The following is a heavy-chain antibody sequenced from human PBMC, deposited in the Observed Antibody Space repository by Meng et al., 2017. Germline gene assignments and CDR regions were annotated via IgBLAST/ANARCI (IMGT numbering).Heavy chain of an antibody. CDR1: GGSVSSYF. D-gene: IGHD3-16*02. J-gene: IGHJ4*01. Sequence: GSLRLSCTVSGGSVSSYFWTWIRQPAGKGLEWIGRIYSSGSTNYNPSLKSRVTMSVDTSNNQFSLKLTSVTAADTAVYYCARGVGSLAYWGQGTLVTVSS. V-gene: IGHV4-4*07. CDR3: ARGVGSLAY. CDR2: IYSSGST.